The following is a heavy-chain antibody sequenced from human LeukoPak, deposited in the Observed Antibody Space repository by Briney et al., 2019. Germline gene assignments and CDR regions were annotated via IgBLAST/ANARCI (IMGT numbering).Heavy chain of an antibody. CDR3: ARGNGGGGNY. CDR1: GYTFTGYY. D-gene: IGHD3-16*01. Sequence: GASVKVSCKASGYTFTGYYMHWVRQAPGQGLEWMGWMNPNSGNTGYAQKFQGRVTMTRNTSISTAYMELSSLRSEDTAVYYCARGNGGGGNYWGQGTLVTVSS. CDR2: MNPNSGNT. V-gene: IGHV1-8*02. J-gene: IGHJ4*02.